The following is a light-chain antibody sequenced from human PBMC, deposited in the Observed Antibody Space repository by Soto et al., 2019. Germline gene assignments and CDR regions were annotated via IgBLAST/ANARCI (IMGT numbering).Light chain of an antibody. CDR2: DAS. J-gene: IGKJ1*01. Sequence: EIVLTQSPGNLSLSPGERATLSCRASQTVRNNYLAWYQQKPGQAPRLLIYDASSRATGIPDRFSGGGSGTDFTLTIIGLAPEDFAVYYCQQYGSLPTFGQGTKVDIK. CDR1: QTVRNNY. CDR3: QQYGSLPT. V-gene: IGKV3-20*01.